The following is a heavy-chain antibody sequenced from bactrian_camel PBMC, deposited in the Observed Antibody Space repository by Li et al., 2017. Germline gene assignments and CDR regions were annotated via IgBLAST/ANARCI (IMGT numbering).Heavy chain of an antibody. CDR1: GFTFTAYS. CDR2: ISMYGSST. V-gene: IGHV3S40*01. J-gene: IGHJ4*01. Sequence: VQLVESGGGVVQPGGSLRLSCEASGFTFTAYSMAWVRQAPGKGLEWVSSISMYGSSTFYADSVRGRFTISRDNAKNTVYLQMENLKPDDTATYFCAAGQCDYDQHLGFRYTEIAAYGQGTQVTVS. D-gene: IGHD4*01.